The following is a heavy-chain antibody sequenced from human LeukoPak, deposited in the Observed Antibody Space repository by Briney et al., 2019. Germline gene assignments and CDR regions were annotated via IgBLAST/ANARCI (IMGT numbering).Heavy chain of an antibody. V-gene: IGHV3-48*03. CDR2: ISSSGSTI. D-gene: IGHD6-6*01. J-gene: IGHJ4*02. CDR3: ATGIAARPGGSFDY. CDR1: AFTFSSYE. Sequence: PGGSLRLSCAASAFTFSSYEMNWVRQAPGKGLEWVSYISSSGSTIYYADSVKGRFTISRDNAKNSLYLQMNSLRAEDTAVYYCATGIAARPGGSFDYWGQGTLVTVSS.